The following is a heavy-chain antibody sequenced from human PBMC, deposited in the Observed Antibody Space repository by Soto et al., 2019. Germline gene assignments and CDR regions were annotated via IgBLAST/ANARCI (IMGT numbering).Heavy chain of an antibody. J-gene: IGHJ4*02. D-gene: IGHD1-20*01. CDR1: SGYISVTNVF. CDR3: ASITGRHLYY. V-gene: IGHV4-39*01. CDR2: VDYSGTA. Sequence: PSETMSLSCTVSSGYISVTNVFWGWARHPPGKGLEWIGNVDYSGTAYFSPSLAPRVTFHVDTSKNQFSLTLYSVTAADTAVYYWASITGRHLYYWGQG.